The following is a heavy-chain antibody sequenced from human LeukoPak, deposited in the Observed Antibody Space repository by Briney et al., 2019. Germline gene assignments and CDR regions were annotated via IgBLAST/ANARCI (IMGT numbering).Heavy chain of an antibody. D-gene: IGHD7-27*01. V-gene: IGHV4-39*07. CDR2: IYYSGST. CDR1: GGSISSSSYY. CDR3: AREAGDGYY. J-gene: IGHJ4*02. Sequence: SETLSLTCTVSGGSISSSSYYWGWIRQPPGKGLEWIGSIYYSGSTYYNPSLKSRVTISVDRSKNQFSLKLSSVTAADTAVYYCAREAGDGYYWGQGTLVTVSS.